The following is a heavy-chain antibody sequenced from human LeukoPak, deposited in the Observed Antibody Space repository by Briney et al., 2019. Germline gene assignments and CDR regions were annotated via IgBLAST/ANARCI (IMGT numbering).Heavy chain of an antibody. J-gene: IGHJ4*02. D-gene: IGHD5-24*01. CDR2: IYYSGST. CDR1: GGSISSSSYF. Sequence: SETLSLTCTVSGGSISSSSYFWGWIRQPPGKGLEWVGSIYYSGSTYYNPSLKSRLTISVDTSKNQFSLKLSSVTAADTAVYYCAGSRWRHLGGGVDYWGQGTQVTVSS. CDR3: AGSRWRHLGGGVDY. V-gene: IGHV4-39*01.